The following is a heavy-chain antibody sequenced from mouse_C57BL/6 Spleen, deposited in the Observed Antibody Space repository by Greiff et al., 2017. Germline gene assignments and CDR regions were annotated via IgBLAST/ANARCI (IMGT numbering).Heavy chain of an antibody. J-gene: IGHJ4*01. CDR3: AREGMAGHYAMDY. CDR1: GYTFTSYW. V-gene: IGHV1-53*01. D-gene: IGHD2-10*02. Sequence: VQLQQPGTELVKPGASVKLSCKASGYTFTSYWMHWVKQRPGQGLEWIGNINPSNGGTKYNEKFKSKATLTVDKSSSTAYMQLSSLTSEDSAVYYCAREGMAGHYAMDYWGQGTSVTVSS. CDR2: INPSNGGT.